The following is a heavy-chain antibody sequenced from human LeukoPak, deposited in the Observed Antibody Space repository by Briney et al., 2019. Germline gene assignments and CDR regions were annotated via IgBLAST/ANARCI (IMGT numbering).Heavy chain of an antibody. CDR3: ARGATTTVTRRSYYYYYYMDV. D-gene: IGHD4-17*01. CDR1: GGTFSSYA. Sequence: SVKVSCKASGGTFSSYAISWVRQAPGQGLEWRGGIIPIFGTANYAQKFQGRVTITTDESTSTAYTELSSLRSEDTAVYYCARGATTTVTRRSYYYYYYMDVWGKGTTVTVSS. J-gene: IGHJ6*03. V-gene: IGHV1-69*05. CDR2: IIPIFGTA.